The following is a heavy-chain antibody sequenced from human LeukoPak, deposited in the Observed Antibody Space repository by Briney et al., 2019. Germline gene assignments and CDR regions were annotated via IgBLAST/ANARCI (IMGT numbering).Heavy chain of an antibody. V-gene: IGHV3-53*01. CDR1: GFTVSSNY. CDR3: ARMLISSGYYVDY. J-gene: IGHJ4*02. Sequence: PGGSLRLSCAASGFTVSSNYMSWVRQAPGKGLESVSVIYSGGTTYYADSVKGRFTISRDDSKNTLYLQMNSLRDEDTAVYYCARMLISSGYYVDYWGQGTLVTVSS. CDR2: IYSGGTT. D-gene: IGHD3-22*01.